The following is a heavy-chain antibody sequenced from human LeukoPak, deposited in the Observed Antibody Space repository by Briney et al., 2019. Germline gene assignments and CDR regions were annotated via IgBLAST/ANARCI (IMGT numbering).Heavy chain of an antibody. Sequence: GGSLRLSCAASGFTFSSYAMSWVRQAPGKGLEWVSAISGSGGSTYYANSVKGRFTISRDNSKNTLYLQVNSLRAEDTAVYYCAKDKGINGAEVFDYWGQGTLVTVTS. J-gene: IGHJ4*02. D-gene: IGHD7-27*01. V-gene: IGHV3-23*01. CDR1: GFTFSSYA. CDR2: ISGSGGST. CDR3: AKDKGINGAEVFDY.